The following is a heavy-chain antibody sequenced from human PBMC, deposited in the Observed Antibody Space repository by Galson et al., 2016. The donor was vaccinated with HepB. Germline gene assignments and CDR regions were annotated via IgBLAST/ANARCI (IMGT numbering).Heavy chain of an antibody. CDR3: ARGGLSPYDSWSTYLAY. D-gene: IGHD3-3*01. Sequence: SVKVSCKASGYTFIDYYMHWVRQAPGQGLEWMGWINPNSGGTNYAQKFQGWVTMTRDTSISTAYMELSKLRSDDTAVYYCARGGLSPYDSWSTYLAYWGQGTLVTASS. CDR2: INPNSGGT. V-gene: IGHV1-2*04. J-gene: IGHJ4*02. CDR1: GYTFIDYY.